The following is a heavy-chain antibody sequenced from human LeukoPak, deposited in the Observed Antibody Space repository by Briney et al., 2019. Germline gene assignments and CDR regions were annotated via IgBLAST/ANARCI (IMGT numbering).Heavy chain of an antibody. CDR1: AFTFSRCA. J-gene: IGHJ2*01. Sequence: SVKLSCNASAFTFSRCAVYWGRQARGQRLEWIGWIVVGSGNTKYGQKFQERVTITRDMSTSTAYMELSSLRSEDTAVYYCAAGFGSSWYDCYFDLWGRGTLVTVSS. V-gene: IGHV1-58*01. D-gene: IGHD6-13*01. CDR2: IVVGSGNT. CDR3: AAGFGSSWYDCYFDL.